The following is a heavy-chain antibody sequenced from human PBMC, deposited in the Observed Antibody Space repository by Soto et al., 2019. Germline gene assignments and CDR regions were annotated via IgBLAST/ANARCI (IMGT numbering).Heavy chain of an antibody. J-gene: IGHJ4*02. D-gene: IGHD3-16*01. Sequence: EVQLLESGGGLVQPGGSPRLSCAASGFTFSSYVMSWVRQAPGKGLEWVSAISGSGYSTYYADSVKGRFTISRDNSKNTLYLQMNSLRAEDTAVYYCAITLGMRLPFDYWGQGTLVTVSS. CDR3: AITLGMRLPFDY. CDR2: ISGSGYST. CDR1: GFTFSSYV. V-gene: IGHV3-23*01.